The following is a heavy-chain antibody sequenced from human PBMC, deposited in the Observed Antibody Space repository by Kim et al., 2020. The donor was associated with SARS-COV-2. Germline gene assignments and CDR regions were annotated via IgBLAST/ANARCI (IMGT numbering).Heavy chain of an antibody. D-gene: IGHD3-10*01. J-gene: IGHJ4*02. CDR3: ARFPLSGGFDY. Sequence: SETLSLTCTVSGGSISSSSDYWGWIRQPPGKGLEWIGSIYYSGRTYYNPSLKSRVTITVDTSKNQFSLKLTSVTAADTAVYYCARFPLSGGFDYWGQGTLVTVSS. CDR1: GGSISSSSDY. CDR2: IYYSGRT. V-gene: IGHV4-39*07.